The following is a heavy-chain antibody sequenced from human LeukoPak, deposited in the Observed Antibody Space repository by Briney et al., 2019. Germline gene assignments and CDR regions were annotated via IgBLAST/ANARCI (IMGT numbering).Heavy chain of an antibody. CDR2: IWYDGSNK. CDR3: ARGYGDKASNLYYYYGMDV. V-gene: IGHV3-33*01. D-gene: IGHD4-17*01. CDR1: GFTFSSYG. Sequence: AGGSLRLSCAASGFTFSSYGMHWVRQAPGKGLEWVVVIWYDGSNKYYADSVKGRFTISRDNSKNTLYLQMNSLRAEDTAVYYCARGYGDKASNLYYYYGMDVWGQGTTVTVSS. J-gene: IGHJ6*02.